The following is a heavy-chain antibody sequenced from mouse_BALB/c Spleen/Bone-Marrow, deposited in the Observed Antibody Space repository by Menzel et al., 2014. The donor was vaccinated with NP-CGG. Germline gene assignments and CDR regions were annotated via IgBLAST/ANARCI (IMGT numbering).Heavy chain of an antibody. CDR3: ARERTARATYAMDY. CDR2: INPYNGAT. CDR1: GYSFTGYY. D-gene: IGHD3-1*01. J-gene: IGHJ4*01. V-gene: IGHV1-31*01. Sequence: VQLQQSGPELVKPGASVKISCKASGYSFTGYYMHWVEQSHVKSLEWIGRINPYNGATSYNQNFKDKASLTVDKSSSTAYMELHSLTSEDSAVYYCARERTARATYAMDYWGQGTSVTVSS.